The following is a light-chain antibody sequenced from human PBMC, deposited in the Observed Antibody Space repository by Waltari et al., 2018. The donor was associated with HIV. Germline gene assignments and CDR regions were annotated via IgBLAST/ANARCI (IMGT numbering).Light chain of an antibody. Sequence: QPVLTQSSSASASLGSSVKLTCTLSSGHSSYIIAWHQQQPGKAPRYLMKLEGSGSYNKGSGVPDRFSGSSSGADRYLTISNLQSEDEADYYCETWGSNTNWVFGGGTKLTVL. CDR2: LEGSGSY. CDR3: ETWGSNTNWV. V-gene: IGLV4-60*03. J-gene: IGLJ3*02. CDR1: SGHSSYI.